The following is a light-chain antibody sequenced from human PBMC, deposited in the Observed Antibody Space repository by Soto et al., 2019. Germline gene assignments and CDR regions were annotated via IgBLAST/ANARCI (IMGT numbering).Light chain of an antibody. V-gene: IGKV3-15*01. CDR1: QSVSGN. Sequence: EIVMTQSPATLSVSPGERATLSCRASQSVSGNLAWYQQKPGQAPRLLIYGASTRATGIPARFSGGGSGTEFTLTISSLQSEDFAVYYCQQYNNCPPLTFGGGTKVEIK. CDR2: GAS. CDR3: QQYNNCPPLT. J-gene: IGKJ4*01.